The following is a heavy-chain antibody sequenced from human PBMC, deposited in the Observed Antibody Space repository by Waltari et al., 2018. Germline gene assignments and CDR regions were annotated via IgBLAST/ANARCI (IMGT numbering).Heavy chain of an antibody. CDR1: GFTFSSYA. D-gene: IGHD5-12*01. V-gene: IGHV3-23*01. CDR2: ISGSGGST. J-gene: IGHJ6*02. Sequence: EVQLLESGGGLVQPGGSLRLSCAASGFTFSSYAMSWVRQAPGKGLEWVSAISGSGGSTYHADSVKGRFTISRDNSKNTLYLQMNSLRAEDTAVYYCAKSSAPYSGYDPFLRTYGMDVWGQGTTVTVSS. CDR3: AKSSAPYSGYDPFLRTYGMDV.